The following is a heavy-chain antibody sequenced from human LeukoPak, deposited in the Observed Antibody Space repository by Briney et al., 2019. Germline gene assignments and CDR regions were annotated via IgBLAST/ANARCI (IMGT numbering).Heavy chain of an antibody. J-gene: IGHJ5*02. D-gene: IGHD7-27*01. V-gene: IGHV4-59*01. Sequence: PSETLSLTCTVSGGSISSYYWSWIRQPPGKGLEWIGYIYYSGSTNYNPSLKSRVTISVDTSKNQFSLKLGSVTAADTAVYYCARIKLGRDSRSVDPWGQGTLVTVSS. CDR2: IYYSGST. CDR1: GGSISSYY. CDR3: ARIKLGRDSRSVDP.